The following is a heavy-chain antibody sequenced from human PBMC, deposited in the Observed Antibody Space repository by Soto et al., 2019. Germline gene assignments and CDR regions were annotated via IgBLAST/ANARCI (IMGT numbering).Heavy chain of an antibody. J-gene: IGHJ4*02. D-gene: IGHD1-7*01. CDR3: ARVKGGTTRRAFDS. CDR1: GDSISSGGYY. Sequence: QVQLQESGPGLVKPSQTLSLSCTVSGDSISSGGYYWSWIRQHPGKGLEWIGYIYDNGGAYYSPSLKGRVVISVDRSENRFSLRLSSVTAADTAVYYCARVKGGTTRRAFDSWGQGTRVTVSS. CDR2: IYDNGGA. V-gene: IGHV4-31*03.